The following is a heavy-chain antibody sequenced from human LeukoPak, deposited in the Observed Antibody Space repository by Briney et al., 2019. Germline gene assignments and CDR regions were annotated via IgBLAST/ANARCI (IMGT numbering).Heavy chain of an antibody. J-gene: IGHJ1*01. V-gene: IGHV3-74*01. CDR2: VKSDGGT. Sequence: GGSLRLSCAASGFTFSTYWMHWVRQAPGKGLVWASRVKSDGGTNYADSVKGRFTISRDNAKKTVSLQMNSLRPEDTGVYYCARAPSEIGGYYPEYFRHWGQGTLVTVSS. CDR3: ARAPSEIGGYYPEYFRH. D-gene: IGHD3-22*01. CDR1: GFTFSTYW.